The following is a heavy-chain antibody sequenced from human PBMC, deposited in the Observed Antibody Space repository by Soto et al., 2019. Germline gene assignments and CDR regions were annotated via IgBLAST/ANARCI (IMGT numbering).Heavy chain of an antibody. CDR1: GYTFTCYA. D-gene: IGHD5-12*01. J-gene: IGHJ6*02. CDR3: ASRGRDGYNRYYYGMDV. CDR2: ISANIGTA. Sequence: SVKVSCKASGYTFTCYAISWVRQAPGQGLEWMGGISANIGTANYAQKLQGRVTITADESTSTAYMELSSLRSEDTAVYYCASRGRDGYNRYYYGMDVWGQGTTVTVSS. V-gene: IGHV1-69*13.